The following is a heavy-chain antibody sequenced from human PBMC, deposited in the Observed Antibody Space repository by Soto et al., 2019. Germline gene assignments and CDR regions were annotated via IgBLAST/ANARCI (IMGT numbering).Heavy chain of an antibody. CDR3: AEDVWCQYCAPTSCLYFFHA. J-gene: IGHJ5*02. CDR1: GFSFNNYA. D-gene: IGHD2-2*01. V-gene: IGHV3-23*01. CDR2: ISDSGST. Sequence: EVQLLESGGGLVQPGGSLRLSCAASGFSFNNYAMNWVRQAPGQGLEWVSTISDSGSTYYADSVKGRVTIYSDNSKNRLYPQKKRLRPKDTAVDYCAEDVWCQYCAPTSCLYFFHAWGRGTLVTVSS.